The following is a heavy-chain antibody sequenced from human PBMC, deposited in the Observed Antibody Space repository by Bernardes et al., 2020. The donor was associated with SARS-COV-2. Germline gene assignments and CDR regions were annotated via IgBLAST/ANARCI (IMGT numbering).Heavy chain of an antibody. CDR3: ARDSSYYYGSGSYFRPYFYYYYGMDV. V-gene: IGHV1-18*01. J-gene: IGHJ6*02. D-gene: IGHD3-10*01. CDR1: GYTFTSYG. Sequence: ASVKVSCKASGYTFTSYGISWVRQAPGQGLERMGWISAYNGNTNYAQKLQGRVTMTTDTSTSTAYMELRSLRSDDTAVYYCARDSSYYYGSGSYFRPYFYYYYGMDVWGQGTTVTVSS. CDR2: ISAYNGNT.